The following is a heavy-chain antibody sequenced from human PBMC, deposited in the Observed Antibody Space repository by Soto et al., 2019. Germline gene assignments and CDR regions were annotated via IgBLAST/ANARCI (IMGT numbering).Heavy chain of an antibody. CDR2: IYYSGST. Sequence: ASETLSLTCTVSGGSISGGGFYWSRLRQHPGKGLEWIGYIYYSGSTYYNPSLKSRVTISVDTSKNQFSLKLSSVTAADTAMYYCARLKSAAAGMDVWGQGTTVTVSS. CDR1: GGSISGGGFY. CDR3: ARLKSAAAGMDV. V-gene: IGHV4-31*03. J-gene: IGHJ6*02. D-gene: IGHD6-13*01.